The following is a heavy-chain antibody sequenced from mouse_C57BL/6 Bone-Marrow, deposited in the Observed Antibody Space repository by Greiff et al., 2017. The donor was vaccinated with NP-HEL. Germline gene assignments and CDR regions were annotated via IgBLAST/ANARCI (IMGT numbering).Heavy chain of an antibody. CDR1: GYTFTSYW. CDR2: IDPSDSYT. V-gene: IGHV1-69*01. D-gene: IGHD2-10*02. CDR3: AREGYGNYVGYYAMDY. Sequence: VQLQQPGAELVMPGASVKLSCKASGYTFTSYWMHWVKQRPGQGLEWIGEIDPSDSYTNYNHKFKGKSTLTVDKSSSTAYMQLSSLTSEDSAVYDCAREGYGNYVGYYAMDYWGQGTSVTVSS. J-gene: IGHJ4*01.